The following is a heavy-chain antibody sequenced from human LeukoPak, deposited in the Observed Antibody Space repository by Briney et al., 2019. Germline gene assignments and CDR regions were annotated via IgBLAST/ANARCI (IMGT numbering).Heavy chain of an antibody. J-gene: IGHJ4*02. V-gene: IGHV1-69*13. CDR1: GGTFSSYA. CDR2: ITPIFGTA. CDR3: ARVTQVGAALGYFDY. D-gene: IGHD1-26*01. Sequence: GASVKVSCKASGGTFSSYAISWVRQAPGQGLEWMGGITPIFGTANYAQKFQGRVTITADESTSTAYMELSSLRSEDTAVYYCARVTQVGAALGYFDYWGQGTLVTVSS.